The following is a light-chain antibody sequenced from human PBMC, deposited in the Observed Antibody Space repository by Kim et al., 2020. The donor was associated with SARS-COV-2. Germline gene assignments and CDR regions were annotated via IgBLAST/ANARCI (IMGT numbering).Light chain of an antibody. V-gene: IGLV3-1*01. J-gene: IGLJ1*01. Sequence: SPGQTASITGSGDKLGDKYACWYQQKPGQSPLLVIYQDTKRPSGIPERFSGSNSGNTATLTISGTQAMDEADYYCQAWDSSTFYVFGTGTKVTVL. CDR3: QAWDSSTFYV. CDR2: QDT. CDR1: KLGDKY.